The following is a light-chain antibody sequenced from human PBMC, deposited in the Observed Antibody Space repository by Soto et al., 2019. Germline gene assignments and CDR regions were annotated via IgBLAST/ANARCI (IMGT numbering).Light chain of an antibody. V-gene: IGKV1-39*01. Sequence: DIQMTQSPSSLSASVGDRVTITCGASQSISSYLNWYQQKPGKAPKLLIYAASSLQSGVPSRFSGSGSGTDFTLAISSLQPEDFAPYYCLQDYNYPLTFGGGTKVDIK. CDR1: QSISSY. J-gene: IGKJ4*01. CDR2: AAS. CDR3: LQDYNYPLT.